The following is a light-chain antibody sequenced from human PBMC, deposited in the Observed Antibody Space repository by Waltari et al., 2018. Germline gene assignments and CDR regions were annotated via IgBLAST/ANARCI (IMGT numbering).Light chain of an antibody. CDR3: QQYGASPET. J-gene: IGKJ1*01. CDR2: HTS. CDR1: QSARNNY. Sequence: EIVLTQSPGTLPLSPGERATLSCRASQSARNNYIAWYQQKPGQPPRLLIYHTSSGATGVPDRFSGSGSGTDFTLTIIKLEPEDSAVYYCQQYGASPETFGQGTKVEIK. V-gene: IGKV3-20*01.